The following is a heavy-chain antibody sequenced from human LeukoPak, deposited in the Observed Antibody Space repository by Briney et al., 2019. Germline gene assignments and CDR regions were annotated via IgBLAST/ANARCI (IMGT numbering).Heavy chain of an antibody. CDR2: INPYNGYT. Sequence: GASVKVSCKSSGYTFTDHFIHWVRQAPGQGLEWVGEINPYNGYTKYAWRLQGRVTMTRDTSISTAFMEVSRLTSDDTAVYYCAGDYSLNDYWGQGTLVTVAS. CDR3: AGDYSLNDY. CDR1: GYTFTDHF. V-gene: IGHV1-2*02. D-gene: IGHD1-1*01. J-gene: IGHJ4*02.